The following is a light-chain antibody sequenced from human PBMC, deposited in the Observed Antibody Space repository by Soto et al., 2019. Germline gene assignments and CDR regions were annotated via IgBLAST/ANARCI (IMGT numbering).Light chain of an antibody. V-gene: IGKV3-11*01. CDR3: QQRSSWPPTIT. CDR1: QSVSRY. CDR2: DAS. J-gene: IGKJ5*01. Sequence: EIVLTQSPATLSLSPGERATLSCRASQSVSRYLAWYQQKPGQAPRLLIYDASNRATDIPPRFSGSGSGTDFTLTISSLEPEDFAVYYCQQRSSWPPTITFGQGTRLEI.